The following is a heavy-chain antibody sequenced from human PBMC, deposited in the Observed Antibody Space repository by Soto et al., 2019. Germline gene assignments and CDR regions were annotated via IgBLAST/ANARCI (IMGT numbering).Heavy chain of an antibody. D-gene: IGHD2-15*01. Sequence: QVQLVESGGGVVHPGRSLRLSCAGSGCTCRNYGWHWVRQAPGKGLEWVAVISYDGSHKYYADSVKGRFTISRDNSNNMLYLQMDSLRAEDTAVYYCAKDGAPRYCGRSSCHPAGAYWGQGTLVTVSS. CDR3: AKDGAPRYCGRSSCHPAGAY. V-gene: IGHV3-30*18. CDR1: GCTCRNYG. J-gene: IGHJ4*02. CDR2: ISYDGSHK.